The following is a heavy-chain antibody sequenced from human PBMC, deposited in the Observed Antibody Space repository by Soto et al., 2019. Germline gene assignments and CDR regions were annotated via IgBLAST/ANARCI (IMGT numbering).Heavy chain of an antibody. Sequence: ASVKDSCKASGYTFTTYAITWMRQAPGQGLEWMGWVSGDNGHTNYEQKFQGRVTMTTDPSTSTAYMELRSLRSGDTAVYYCATGDGSGPIHYWGQGTLVTVSS. CDR1: GYTFTTYA. CDR2: VSGDNGHT. D-gene: IGHD6-19*01. V-gene: IGHV1-18*04. J-gene: IGHJ4*02. CDR3: ATGDGSGPIHY.